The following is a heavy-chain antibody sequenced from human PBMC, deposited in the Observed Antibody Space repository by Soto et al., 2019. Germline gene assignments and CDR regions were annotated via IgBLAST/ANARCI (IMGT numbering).Heavy chain of an antibody. CDR3: ARHGRRTGTTINNWFDP. CDR1: GGSIRSYY. Sequence: SETLSLTCTVSGGSIRSYYWSWIRQPPGKGLEWIGYIFYGGSTNYNPSLKSRVTISVDTSKNQFSLKLSSVTAADTAVYYCARHGRRTGTTINNWFDPWGQGTLVTVSS. CDR2: IFYGGST. J-gene: IGHJ5*02. D-gene: IGHD1-7*01. V-gene: IGHV4-59*01.